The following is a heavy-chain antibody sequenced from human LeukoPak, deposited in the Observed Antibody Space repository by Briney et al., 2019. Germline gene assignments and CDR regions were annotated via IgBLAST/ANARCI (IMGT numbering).Heavy chain of an antibody. V-gene: IGHV6-1*01. CDR3: ARDIGTHIPFDC. CDR2: XFXRSKWYN. D-gene: IGHD2-2*02. J-gene: IGHJ4*02. CDR1: GDXXSXXXAA. Sequence: SQTLSLTCAISGDXXSXXXAAWNXXXQSPXXGXEWXXRXFXRSKWYNDYAXSVKSRITINPDTSKNQFSLQLNSVTPEDAAVYYCARDIGTHIPFDCWGQGTLVTVSS.